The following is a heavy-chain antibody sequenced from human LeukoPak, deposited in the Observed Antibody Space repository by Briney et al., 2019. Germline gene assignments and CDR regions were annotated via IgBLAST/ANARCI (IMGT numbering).Heavy chain of an antibody. Sequence: GGSLRLSCAASGFTFSSCWMSWVRQAPGKGREWVANIKQDGSEKYYVDSGKGRFTISRDNAKNSLYLQMNSLRVEDTAVYYCARDGDIVVVPAAIGYYGMDVWGQGTTVTVSS. CDR2: IKQDGSEK. CDR3: ARDGDIVVVPAAIGYYGMDV. V-gene: IGHV3-7*01. J-gene: IGHJ6*02. D-gene: IGHD2-2*01. CDR1: GFTFSSCW.